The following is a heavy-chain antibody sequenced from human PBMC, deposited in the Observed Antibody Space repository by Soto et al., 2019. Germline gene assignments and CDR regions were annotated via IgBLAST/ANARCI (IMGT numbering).Heavy chain of an antibody. Sequence: QVQLQESGPGLVKPSETLSLTCTVSGGSINGYYWTWLRQSPTNGLEWIVYFHFSGSTKYNPSLGSPLTISAVTSKNQISLTLSSVIAADTAFYYCARASGYSYGYGDFFYNWGQVTLANVSS. CDR2: FHFSGST. J-gene: IGHJ4*01. V-gene: IGHV4-59*01. CDR3: ARASGYSYGYGDFFYN. CDR1: GGSINGYY. D-gene: IGHD5-18*01.